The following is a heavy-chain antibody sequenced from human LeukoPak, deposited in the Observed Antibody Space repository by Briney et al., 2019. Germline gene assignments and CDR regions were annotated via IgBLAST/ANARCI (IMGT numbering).Heavy chain of an antibody. CDR1: GYTLTRYG. D-gene: IGHD1-7*01. Sequence: GASVKVSCKASGYTLTRYGISWVRQAPGQVLEWMGWISADNANTNFAQKFQGRVIMTTDTSTSTAYMELRSLRSDDTAIYYCARFGPTGTFDYWGQGTLVTVSS. CDR3: ARFGPTGTFDY. V-gene: IGHV1-18*01. CDR2: ISADNANT. J-gene: IGHJ4*02.